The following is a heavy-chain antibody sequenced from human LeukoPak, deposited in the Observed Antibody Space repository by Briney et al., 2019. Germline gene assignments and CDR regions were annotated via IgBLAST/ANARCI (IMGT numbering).Heavy chain of an antibody. J-gene: IGHJ4*02. Sequence: SETLSLTCTVSGGSISSYYWSWIRQPPGKGLEWIAYIYYSGSTNYNPSLKSRVTISVDTPKNQFSLKLSSVTAAGTAVYYCARDARGYSYIDYWGQGTLVTVSS. CDR3: ARDARGYSYIDY. V-gene: IGHV4-59*13. CDR2: IYYSGST. D-gene: IGHD5-18*01. CDR1: GGSISSYY.